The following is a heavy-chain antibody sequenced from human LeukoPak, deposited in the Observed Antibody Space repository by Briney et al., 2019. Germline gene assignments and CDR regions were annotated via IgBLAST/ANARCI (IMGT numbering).Heavy chain of an antibody. CDR3: AKGKQWLVRGGGFDP. D-gene: IGHD6-19*01. V-gene: IGHV3-9*01. Sequence: PGRSLRLYCAASGFTFDDYDMQWVRHAPGKGRVWFSGVSWNRGSIGYADSVKGRFTISRDNAKNSLYLQMNSLRAEDTALYYCAKGKQWLVRGGGFDPWGQGTLVTVSS. CDR2: VSWNRGSI. J-gene: IGHJ5*02. CDR1: GFTFDDYD.